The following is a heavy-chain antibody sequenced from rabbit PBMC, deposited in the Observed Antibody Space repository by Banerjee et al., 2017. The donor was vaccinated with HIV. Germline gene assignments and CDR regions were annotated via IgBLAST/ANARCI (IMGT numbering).Heavy chain of an antibody. Sequence: QEQLEESGGDLVKPEGSLTLTCTASGFSFSSGYDMCWVRQAPGKGLEWIGCIYTGSSGSTDYANWAKGRFTISRTSSTTVTLQMTSLTAADTATYFCARDLAGVVGWNLNLWGPGTLVTVS. CDR3: ARDLAGVVGWNLNL. CDR2: IYTGSSGST. V-gene: IGHV1S45*01. J-gene: IGHJ4*01. CDR1: GFSFSSGYD. D-gene: IGHD4-1*01.